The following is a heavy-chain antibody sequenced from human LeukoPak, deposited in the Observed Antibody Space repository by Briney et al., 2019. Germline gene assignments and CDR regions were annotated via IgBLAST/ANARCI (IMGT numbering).Heavy chain of an antibody. CDR1: GGSIRSGSYY. V-gene: IGHV4-61*02. J-gene: IGHJ5*02. Sequence: SQTLSLTCTVSGGSIRSGSYYWSWIRQPAGKGLEWIRRIYTSGSTNYNPSLKSRVTISVDTSKNQFSLKLSSVTAADTAAYYCARDRDYYDIPQGWFDPWGQGTLVTVSS. CDR2: IYTSGST. CDR3: ARDRDYYDIPQGWFDP. D-gene: IGHD3-22*01.